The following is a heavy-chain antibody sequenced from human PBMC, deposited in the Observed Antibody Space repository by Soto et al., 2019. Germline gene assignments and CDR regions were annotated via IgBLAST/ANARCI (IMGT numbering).Heavy chain of an antibody. CDR1: GLSLSTSGVR. CDR2: IYWNDDK. V-gene: IGHV2-5*01. Sequence: QITLKETVPTLLRPTQSLTLTCTFSGLSLSTSGVRVGWMRQPPGKALEWLALIYWNDDKRYSPSLKSRLTNNKDTSKNQVVLTMTNMDPVDTATYYCAHSWIQRRFDYWGQGTLVTVSS. D-gene: IGHD5-18*01. CDR3: AHSWIQRRFDY. J-gene: IGHJ4*02.